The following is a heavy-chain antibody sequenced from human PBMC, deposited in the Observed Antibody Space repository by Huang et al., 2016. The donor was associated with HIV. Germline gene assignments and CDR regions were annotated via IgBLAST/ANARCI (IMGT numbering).Heavy chain of an antibody. CDR2: FEPEIGET. D-gene: IGHD3-9*01. Sequence: QVQLVQSRAEVKKPGASVKVSCRVSEYTLTELSRHLVRQPPGKGLEWVGGFEPEIGETIYAQKFQGRVTMTEDTSTETAFMELSGLRPEDTAVYYCATGFDVFFDFWGQGTLVTVSS. CDR1: EYTLTELS. J-gene: IGHJ4*02. V-gene: IGHV1-24*01. CDR3: ATGFDVFFDF.